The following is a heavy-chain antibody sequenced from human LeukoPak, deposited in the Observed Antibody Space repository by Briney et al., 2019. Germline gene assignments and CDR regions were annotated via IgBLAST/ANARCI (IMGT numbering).Heavy chain of an antibody. Sequence: GESLKISCKGSGYSFTSYWIAWVRQMPGKGLEWMGITYPGDSDTKYSPSFQGQVTISADKSITTAYLQWSSLKASDTAMYYCASSRIVGATDAFDIWGQGTMVTVSS. CDR3: ASSRIVGATDAFDI. D-gene: IGHD1-26*01. J-gene: IGHJ3*02. V-gene: IGHV5-51*01. CDR1: GYSFTSYW. CDR2: TYPGDSDT.